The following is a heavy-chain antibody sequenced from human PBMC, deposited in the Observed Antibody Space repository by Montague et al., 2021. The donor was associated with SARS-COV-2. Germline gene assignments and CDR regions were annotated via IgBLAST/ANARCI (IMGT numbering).Heavy chain of an antibody. V-gene: IGHV4-31*03. CDR1: GGSISSGGYY. CDR2: IYYSGST. CDR3: ARDRRLRYFELSYYYYGMDV. D-gene: IGHD3-9*01. J-gene: IGHJ6*02. Sequence: TLSLTCTVSGGSISSGGYYWSWIRQHPGKGLEWIGYIYYSGSTYYNPSLKSRVTISVDTSKNQFSLKLSSVTAADTAVHYCARDRRLRYFELSYYYYGMDVWGQGTTVTVSS.